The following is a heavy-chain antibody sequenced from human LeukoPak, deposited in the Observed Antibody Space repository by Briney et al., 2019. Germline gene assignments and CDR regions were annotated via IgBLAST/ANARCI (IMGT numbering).Heavy chain of an antibody. CDR2: IYYSGST. V-gene: IGHV4-39*07. CDR1: GGSISSSSYY. J-gene: IGHJ5*02. CDR3: ARWYCSSTSCYREGWFNP. D-gene: IGHD2-2*01. Sequence: SETLSLTCTVSGGSISSSSYYWGWIRQPPGKGLEWIGSIYYSGSTNYNPSLKSRVTISVVTSKNQFSLKLSSVTAADTAVYYCARWYCSSTSCYREGWFNPWGQGTLVTVSS.